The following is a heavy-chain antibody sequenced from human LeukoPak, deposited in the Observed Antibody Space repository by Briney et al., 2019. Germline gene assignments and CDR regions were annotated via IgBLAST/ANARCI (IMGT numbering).Heavy chain of an antibody. CDR3: ARDGVVRGVII. D-gene: IGHD3-10*01. CDR1: GGTFSSYA. CDR2: IIPIFGTA. J-gene: IGHJ4*02. Sequence: GASVKVSCKASGGTFSSYAISWVRQAPGQGLEWMGGIIPIFGTANYAQKLQGRVTMTTDTSTSTAYMELRSLRSDDTAVYYCARDGVVRGVIIWGQGTLVTVSS. V-gene: IGHV1-69*05.